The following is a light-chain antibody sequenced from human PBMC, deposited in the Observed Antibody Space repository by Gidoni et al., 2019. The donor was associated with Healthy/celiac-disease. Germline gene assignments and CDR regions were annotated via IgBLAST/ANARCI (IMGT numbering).Light chain of an antibody. J-gene: IGKJ4*02. CDR2: AAS. Sequence: DIQLTQSPSFLSASVGDRVTTTCWASQGISSYLAWYQQKPGKAPKLLIYAASTLQSGVPSRFSGSGSGTEFTLTISSLQPEDFATYYCQQLNSYLALTFGGGTKVEIK. V-gene: IGKV1-9*01. CDR1: QGISSY. CDR3: QQLNSYLALT.